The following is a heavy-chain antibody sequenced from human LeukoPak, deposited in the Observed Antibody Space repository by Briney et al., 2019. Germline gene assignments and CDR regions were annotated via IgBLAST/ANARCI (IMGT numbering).Heavy chain of an antibody. CDR3: ARRWVVSDYYDSSGTSLEWELPDY. D-gene: IGHD3-22*01. CDR2: ISAYNGNT. CDR1: GYTFTSYG. V-gene: IGHV1-18*01. J-gene: IGHJ4*02. Sequence: GASVKVSCKASGYTFTSYGISWVRQAPGQGLEGRGWISAYNGNTNYAQKLQGRVTMTTDTSTSTAYMELRSLRSDDTAVYYCARRWVVSDYYDSSGTSLEWELPDYWGQGTLVTVSS.